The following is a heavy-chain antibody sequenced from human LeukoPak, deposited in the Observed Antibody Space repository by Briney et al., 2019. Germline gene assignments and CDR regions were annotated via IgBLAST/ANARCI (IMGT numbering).Heavy chain of an antibody. CDR3: TTWSSQFDY. J-gene: IGHJ4*02. CDR1: GFTFSDAW. CDR2: IQSKTDGGTT. D-gene: IGHD6-6*01. V-gene: IGHV3-15*01. Sequence: GGSLRLSCAASGFTFSDAWMTWVRQAPEKGLECVGFIQSKTDGGTTDSAAPVKGRFTVSRDDSKNTLYLQMNSLKTEDTAVYYCTTWSSQFDYWGQGTLVTVSS.